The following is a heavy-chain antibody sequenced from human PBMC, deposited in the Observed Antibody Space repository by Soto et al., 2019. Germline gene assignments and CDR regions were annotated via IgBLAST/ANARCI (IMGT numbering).Heavy chain of an antibody. Sequence: ASVKVSCKTSGYPFTSYGISWVRQAPGQGLEWMGWIRPYNGDTNSAQNFQGRVTMTTDTSTSTAYMELRSLRSDDMAVYYCARKGVTSSWYGGGHDNWGQGXLVTVSS. CDR2: IRPYNGDT. V-gene: IGHV1-18*03. CDR1: GYPFTSYG. CDR3: ARKGVTSSWYGGGHDN. D-gene: IGHD6-13*01. J-gene: IGHJ4*02.